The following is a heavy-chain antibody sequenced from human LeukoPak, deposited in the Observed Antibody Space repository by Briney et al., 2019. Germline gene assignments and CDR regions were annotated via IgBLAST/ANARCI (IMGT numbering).Heavy chain of an antibody. V-gene: IGHV4-59*01. J-gene: IGHJ6*03. Sequence: NPSETLSLTCTVSGGSISSYYWSWIRQPPGKGLEWIGYIYYSGSTNYNPSLKSRVTISVDTSKNQFSLKPSSVTAADTAVYYCARMGRITIFGVRYYMDVWGKGTTVTVSS. D-gene: IGHD3-3*01. CDR1: GGSISSYY. CDR2: IYYSGST. CDR3: ARMGRITIFGVRYYMDV.